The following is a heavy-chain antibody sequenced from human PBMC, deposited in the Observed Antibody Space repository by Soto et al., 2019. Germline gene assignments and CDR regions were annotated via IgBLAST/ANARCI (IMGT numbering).Heavy chain of an antibody. CDR1: GFTFSSYS. CDR2: ISSSSSTI. V-gene: IGHV3-48*01. CDR3: ARGGMDIVVVPAAMDVSTDAFDI. D-gene: IGHD2-2*03. Sequence: GGSLRLSCAASGFTFSSYSMNWVRQAPGKGLEWVSYISSSSSTIYYADSVKGRFTISRDNAKNSLYLQMNSLRAEDTAVYYCARGGMDIVVVPAAMDVSTDAFDIWGQGTMVTVSS. J-gene: IGHJ3*02.